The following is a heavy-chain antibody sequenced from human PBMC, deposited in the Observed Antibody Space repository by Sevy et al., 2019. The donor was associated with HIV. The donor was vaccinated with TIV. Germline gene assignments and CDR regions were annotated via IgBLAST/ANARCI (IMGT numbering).Heavy chain of an antibody. CDR1: GFIFSGYV. CDR3: AKDLGFDASAYYTD. Sequence: GGSLRLSCAASGFIFSGYVMSWVRQLPGRRLEWVSSITSSGTTAYGDSVKGRFSVSRDNSRNTMYLYMNSLRVEDTAVYYCAKDLGFDASAYYTDWGQGTLVTVSS. CDR2: ITSSGTT. D-gene: IGHD3-22*01. V-gene: IGHV3-23*01. J-gene: IGHJ4*02.